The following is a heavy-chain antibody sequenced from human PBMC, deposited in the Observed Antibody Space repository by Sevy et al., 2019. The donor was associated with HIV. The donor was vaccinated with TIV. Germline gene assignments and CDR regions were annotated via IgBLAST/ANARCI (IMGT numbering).Heavy chain of an antibody. Sequence: SESLSLTCAVYGASFRNFYWSCIRQSPGKGLEWIGEIHHSGSTNLNPSLESRVTMSEDKSKSQFSLNLRSVTAAETAVDYCARGRPLSAIDSSGYFFDSWGPGTVVTVSS. J-gene: IGHJ4*02. V-gene: IGHV4-34*01. D-gene: IGHD3-22*01. CDR3: ARGRPLSAIDSSGYFFDS. CDR2: IHHSGST. CDR1: GASFRNFY.